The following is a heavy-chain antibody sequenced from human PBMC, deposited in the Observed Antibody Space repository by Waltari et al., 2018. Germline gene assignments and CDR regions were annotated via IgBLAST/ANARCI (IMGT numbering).Heavy chain of an antibody. Sequence: QVQLVDSGGDMAQPGGSLRLSCEASGFIFRNFGMYWVRQAPGKGLEWVAFIRSHGGDKYYADSVKGRFTISRDNSKNTLFLQMDNLRPEDTAIYYCAKDAWEQNILFDYWGKGTLVTVSS. J-gene: IGHJ4*02. CDR3: AKDAWEQNILFDY. V-gene: IGHV3-30*02. CDR1: GFIFRNFG. CDR2: IRSHGGDK. D-gene: IGHD1-26*01.